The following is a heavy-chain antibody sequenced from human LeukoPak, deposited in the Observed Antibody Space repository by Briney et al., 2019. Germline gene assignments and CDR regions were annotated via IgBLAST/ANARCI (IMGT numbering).Heavy chain of an antibody. V-gene: IGHV4-34*01. Sequence: KPSETLSLTCAVYGGSFSGYYWSWIRQPPGKGLGWIGEINHSGSTNYNPSLKSRVTISVDTSKNQFSLKLSSVTAADTAVYYCARAPFGVVHLFDYWGQGTLVTVSS. CDR1: GGSFSGYY. D-gene: IGHD3-3*01. J-gene: IGHJ4*02. CDR2: INHSGST. CDR3: ARAPFGVVHLFDY.